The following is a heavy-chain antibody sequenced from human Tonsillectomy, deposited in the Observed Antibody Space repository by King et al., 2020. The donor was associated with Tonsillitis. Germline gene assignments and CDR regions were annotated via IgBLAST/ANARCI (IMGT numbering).Heavy chain of an antibody. J-gene: IGHJ4*02. CDR3: AKGVSGYDNMI. D-gene: IGHD5-12*01. CDR2: ISGSGGST. CDR1: GFTFSNHA. V-gene: IGHV3-23*04. Sequence: VQLVESGGGLVQPGGSLRLSCAASGFTFSNHAMSWVRQAPGKGLEWVSTISGSGGSTYYADSVKGRFTISRDNSKNTLYLQMNSLRAEDTAVYYCAKGVSGYDNMIWGQGTLVTVSS.